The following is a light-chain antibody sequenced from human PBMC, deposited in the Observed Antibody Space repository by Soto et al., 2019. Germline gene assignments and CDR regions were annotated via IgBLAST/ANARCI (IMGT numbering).Light chain of an antibody. CDR3: QQYDSSRWT. J-gene: IGKJ1*01. Sequence: EFVLTQSPGTLSLSPGERATLSCRASQSDNSRFLAWDQQKPGQAPRLLIYGASSRATGVPDRFSGAGSGTDFTLTISRLEPEDFAVYYCQQYDSSRWTFGLGTKVDIK. V-gene: IGKV3-20*01. CDR2: GAS. CDR1: QSDNSRF.